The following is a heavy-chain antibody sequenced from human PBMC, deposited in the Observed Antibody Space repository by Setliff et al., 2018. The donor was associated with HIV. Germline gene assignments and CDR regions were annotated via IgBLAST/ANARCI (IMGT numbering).Heavy chain of an antibody. J-gene: IGHJ4*02. CDR2: IWPVDSDT. CDR3: ARLSKYYDFWTPDS. CDR1: ASSFTNYW. D-gene: IGHD3-3*01. V-gene: IGHV5-51*01. Sequence: PGESLKISCQGSASSFTNYWVGWVRQMPDEGLEWLGLIWPVDSDTIYNPSFQGQVTLSADKSISTVYLQWSSLRAPDTAMYYCARLSKYYDFWTPDSWGQGTLVTVSS.